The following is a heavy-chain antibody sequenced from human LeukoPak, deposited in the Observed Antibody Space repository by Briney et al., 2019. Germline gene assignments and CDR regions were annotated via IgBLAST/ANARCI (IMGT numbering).Heavy chain of an antibody. D-gene: IGHD3-3*01. J-gene: IGHJ4*02. CDR1: GVPRRDFY. Sequence: GGSLRLSCAASGVPRRDFYMTWIRQAPGRGREWVAYINPSGTIMKYADALKGRFTVSRDNAENSLYLQMNSLRAEDTAVYYCARHSGVIKWGQGTLVTVSS. CDR3: ARHSGVIK. CDR2: INPSGTIM. V-gene: IGHV3-11*04.